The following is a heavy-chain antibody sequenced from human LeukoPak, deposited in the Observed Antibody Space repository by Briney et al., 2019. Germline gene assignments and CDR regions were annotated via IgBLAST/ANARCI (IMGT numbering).Heavy chain of an antibody. CDR1: GFTFSSYA. CDR2: ISGSGGST. Sequence: RGSLRLSCAASGFTFSSYAMSWVRQAPGKGLEWVSAISGSGGSTYYADSVKGRFTISRDNSKNTLYLQMNSLRAEDTAVYYCATATSIVVVTNPPDYWGQGTLVTVSS. CDR3: ATATSIVVVTNPPDY. V-gene: IGHV3-23*01. D-gene: IGHD3-22*01. J-gene: IGHJ4*02.